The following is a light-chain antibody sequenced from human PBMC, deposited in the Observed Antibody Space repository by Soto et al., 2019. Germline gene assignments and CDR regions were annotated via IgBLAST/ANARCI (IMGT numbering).Light chain of an antibody. CDR3: AAWDDSLNAYV. CDR1: SSDVGGYNY. Sequence: QSALTQPPSASGSLGQSATISCTGTSSDVGGYNYVSWYRQHPGKAPKVLVYEVSKRPSGVPDRFSGSKSGTSASLAISGLQSDDEADYYCAAWDDSLNAYVFGPGTKVTVL. J-gene: IGLJ1*01. V-gene: IGLV2-8*01. CDR2: EVS.